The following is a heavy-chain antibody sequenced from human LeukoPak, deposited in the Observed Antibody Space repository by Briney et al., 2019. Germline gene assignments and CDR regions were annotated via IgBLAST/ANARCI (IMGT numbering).Heavy chain of an antibody. CDR2: IYHSGST. CDR1: GYSISSGYY. CDR3: ARERGRSFDY. V-gene: IGHV4-38-2*02. J-gene: IGHJ4*02. Sequence: SETLSLTCTVSGYSISSGYYWGWIRQPPGKGPEWIGSIYHSGSTYYNPSLKSRVTISVDTSKNQFSLKLSSVTAADTAVYYCARERGRSFDYWGQGTLVTVSS.